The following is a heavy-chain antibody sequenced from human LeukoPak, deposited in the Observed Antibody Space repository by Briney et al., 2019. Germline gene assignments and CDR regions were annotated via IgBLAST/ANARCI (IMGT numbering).Heavy chain of an antibody. CDR3: ARSAAI. CDR2: IYHSGST. J-gene: IGHJ4*02. V-gene: IGHV4-59*12. Sequence: SETLSLTCTVSGGSISSYYWSWIRQPPGKGLEWIGYIYHSGSTYYNPSLKSRVTISVDRSKNQFSPKLSSVTAADTAVYYCARSAAIWGQGTLVTVSS. D-gene: IGHD2-2*01. CDR1: GGSISSYY.